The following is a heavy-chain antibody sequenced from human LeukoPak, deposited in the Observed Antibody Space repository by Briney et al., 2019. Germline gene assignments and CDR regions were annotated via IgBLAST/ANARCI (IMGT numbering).Heavy chain of an antibody. Sequence: SETLSLTCAVYGGSFSGYYWSWTRQPPGKGLEWIGEINHSGSTNYNPSLKSRVTISVDTSKNQFSLKLSSVTAADTAVYYCARATVVVVAATRLNWFDPWGQGTLVTVSS. D-gene: IGHD2-15*01. V-gene: IGHV4-34*01. CDR3: ARATVVVVAATRLNWFDP. J-gene: IGHJ5*02. CDR2: INHSGST. CDR1: GGSFSGYY.